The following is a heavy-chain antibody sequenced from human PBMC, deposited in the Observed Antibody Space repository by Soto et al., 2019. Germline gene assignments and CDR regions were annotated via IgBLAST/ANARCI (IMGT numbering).Heavy chain of an antibody. D-gene: IGHD1-26*01. CDR2: IHAGNGNS. Sequence: ASVKVSCKASGYTFTNYAMHWVRQAPGQRLEWMGWIHAGNGNSKYSQNFQDRVTITRDTSASTAYMELSSLTSEDTAIYYCATDDGSYEVFYQWGQGTLVTVSS. CDR3: ATDDGSYEVFYQ. CDR1: GYTFTNYA. J-gene: IGHJ4*02. V-gene: IGHV1-3*01.